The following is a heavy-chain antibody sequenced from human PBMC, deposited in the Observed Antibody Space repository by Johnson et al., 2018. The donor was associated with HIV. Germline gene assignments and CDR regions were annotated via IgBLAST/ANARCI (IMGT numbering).Heavy chain of an antibody. CDR1: GFKFDDYA. CDR2: ISWNSGSI. J-gene: IGHJ3*02. D-gene: IGHD4-17*01. CDR3: AKDIVYGVYGSQGVFHI. V-gene: IGHV3-9*01. Sequence: VQLVESGGGLAEPGRSLRLSCEASGFKFDDYAMHWVRQFPGKGLEWVSGISWNSGSIDYADSVKGRFSISRDNPKKSLYLQMNGLRPEDTGIYYCAKDIVYGVYGSQGVFHIWGRGTMVKVSS.